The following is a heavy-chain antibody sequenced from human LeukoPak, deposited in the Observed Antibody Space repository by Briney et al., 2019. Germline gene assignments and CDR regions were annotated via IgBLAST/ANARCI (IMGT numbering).Heavy chain of an antibody. Sequence: SETLSLTCTVSGGSISSGDYYWSWIRQPPGKGLEWIGYIYYSGSTNYNPSLKSRVTISVDTSKNQFSLKLSSVTAADTAVYYLARDTNLFYDSRGYNSFDIWGQGTMVTVSS. CDR1: GGSISSGDYY. CDR3: ARDTNLFYDSRGYNSFDI. D-gene: IGHD3-22*01. CDR2: IYYSGST. J-gene: IGHJ3*02. V-gene: IGHV4-61*08.